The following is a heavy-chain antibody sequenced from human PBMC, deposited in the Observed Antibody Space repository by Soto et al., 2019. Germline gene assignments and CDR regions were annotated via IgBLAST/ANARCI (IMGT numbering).Heavy chain of an antibody. CDR3: ARDDFDSSDYTTNWFDP. V-gene: IGHV4-39*01. Sequence: SETLSLTCSVSGDSISNSRFYWAWIRQPPGEGLEWIGSIYHTGNAYYNPSLKSRVTIFVDTSKNQFSLKLTSVTAADTALYYCARDDFDSSDYTTNWFDPRGQRTLVTVSS. D-gene: IGHD3-22*01. CDR1: GDSISNSRFY. CDR2: IYHTGNA. J-gene: IGHJ5*02.